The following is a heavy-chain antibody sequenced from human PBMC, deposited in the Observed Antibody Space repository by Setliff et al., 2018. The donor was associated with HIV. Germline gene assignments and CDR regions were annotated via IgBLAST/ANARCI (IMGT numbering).Heavy chain of an antibody. CDR2: ITPNGDDT. J-gene: IGHJ4*01. D-gene: IGHD3-3*01. CDR3: ARVADCNYDFWSAYEY. V-gene: IGHV1-2*02. Sequence: ASVKVSCKASADIFNAYYIHWVRQAPGQGLEWMGWITPNGDDTNYPQKFEGRVTLTRDTSIATAYMELRSLTSDDTAVYYCARVADCNYDFWSAYEYWGHGTLVTVSS. CDR1: ADIFNAYY.